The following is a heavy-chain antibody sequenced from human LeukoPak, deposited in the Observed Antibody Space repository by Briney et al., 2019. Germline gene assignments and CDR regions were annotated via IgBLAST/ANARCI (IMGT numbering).Heavy chain of an antibody. J-gene: IGHJ4*02. Sequence: GGSLRLSCAASGFTVSSNYMSWVRQAPGKGLEWVSVIYSGGSTYYADSVKGRFTISRDNSKNTLYLQMNSLRAEDTAVYYCARVSVPAARTGYYFDYWGQGTLVTVSS. CDR3: ARVSVPAARTGYYFDY. CDR1: GFTVSSNY. CDR2: IYSGGST. D-gene: IGHD2-2*01. V-gene: IGHV3-66*01.